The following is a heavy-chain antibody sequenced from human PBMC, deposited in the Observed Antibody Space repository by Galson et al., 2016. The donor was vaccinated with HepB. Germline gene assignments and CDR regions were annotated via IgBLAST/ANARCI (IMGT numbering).Heavy chain of an antibody. D-gene: IGHD2-2*01. Sequence: SETLSLTCAVYSGSFSGYYWSWIRQSPGKGLEWIGEVKHGGTTNKNPSLKSRVTISLDTSKNQFSLKLRSVTAADTAVYYCARATRGKGQYSSRFYYYGMDVWGQGTTVTVSS. CDR3: ARATRGKGQYSSRFYYYGMDV. J-gene: IGHJ6*02. CDR2: VKHGGTT. V-gene: IGHV4-34*01. CDR1: SGSFSGYY.